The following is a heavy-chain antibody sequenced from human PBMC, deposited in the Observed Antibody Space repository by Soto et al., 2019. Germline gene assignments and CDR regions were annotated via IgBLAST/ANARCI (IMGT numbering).Heavy chain of an antibody. V-gene: IGHV4-61*01. CDR3: ARTVMPVGNLAAFDH. J-gene: IGHJ4*02. CDR2: IYNNGNT. Sequence: PSETLSLTCNVSGGSVSSVKYFWSWIRQPPGKGLEWIAYIYNNGNTNYNSSLKSRATISVDTSKNQCSLKLTSVTAADSAVYFCARTVMPVGNLAAFDHWGQGVLVTVSS. CDR1: GGSVSSVKYF. D-gene: IGHD7-27*01.